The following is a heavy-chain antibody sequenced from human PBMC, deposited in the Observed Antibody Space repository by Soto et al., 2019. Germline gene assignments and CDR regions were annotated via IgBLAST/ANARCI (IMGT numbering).Heavy chain of an antibody. J-gene: IGHJ4*02. V-gene: IGHV3-48*02. CDR2: ISSSSSTI. D-gene: IGHD3-16*02. CDR3: ARDSYDYVWGSYRHHDY. CDR1: GFTFSSYS. Sequence: GGSLRLSCAASGFTFSSYSMNWVRQAPGKGLEWVSYISSSSSTIYYADSVKGRFTISRDNAKNSLYLQMNSLRDEDTAVYYCARDSYDYVWGSYRHHDYWGQGTLVTVSS.